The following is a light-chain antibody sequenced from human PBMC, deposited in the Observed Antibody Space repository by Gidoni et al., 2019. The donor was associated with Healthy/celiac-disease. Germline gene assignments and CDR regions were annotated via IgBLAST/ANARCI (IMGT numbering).Light chain of an antibody. CDR2: GAS. CDR3: QQYGSSPRT. CDR1: QSVSSNY. V-gene: IGKV3-20*01. Sequence: DIVLTQSPGTLSLSPGERVTLSCRASQSVSSNYLAWYQQKPGQAPRLLIFGASSRATGIPDRFSGSGSGTDFTLTISRLEPEDSAVYYCQQYGSSPRTFGQGTKVEIK. J-gene: IGKJ1*01.